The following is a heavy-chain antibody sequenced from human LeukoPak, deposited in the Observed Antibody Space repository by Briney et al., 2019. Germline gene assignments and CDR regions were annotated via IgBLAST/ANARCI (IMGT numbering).Heavy chain of an antibody. CDR3: AKGLGGHNFQNWFDP. CDR1: GFTFSSYG. D-gene: IGHD1-20*01. CDR2: IRYDGSNK. Sequence: GGSLRLSCAASGFTFSSYGMHWVRQAPGKGLEWVAFIRYDGSNKYYADSVKGRFTISRDNSKNTLYLQMNSLRAEDTAVYYCAKGLGGHNFQNWFDPWGQGTLVTVSS. V-gene: IGHV3-30*02. J-gene: IGHJ5*02.